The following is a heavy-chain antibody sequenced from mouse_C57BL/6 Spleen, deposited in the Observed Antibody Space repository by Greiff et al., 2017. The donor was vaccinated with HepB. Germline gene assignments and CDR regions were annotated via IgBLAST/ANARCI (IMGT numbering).Heavy chain of an antibody. Sequence: VHVKQSVAELVRPGASVKLSCTASGFNIKNTYMHWVKQRPEQGLEWIGRIDPANGNTKYAPKFQGKATITADTSSNTAYLQLSSLTSEDTAIYYCARAPVVATRAMDYWGQGTSVTVSS. D-gene: IGHD1-1*01. V-gene: IGHV14-3*01. CDR1: GFNIKNTY. CDR2: IDPANGNT. CDR3: ARAPVVATRAMDY. J-gene: IGHJ4*01.